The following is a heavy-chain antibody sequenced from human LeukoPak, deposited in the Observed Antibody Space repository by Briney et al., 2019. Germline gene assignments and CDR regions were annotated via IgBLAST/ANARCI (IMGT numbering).Heavy chain of an antibody. D-gene: IGHD6-19*01. Sequence: PSETLSLTCTVSGGSISSSSYYWGWVRQPPGSGLEWIVSIFYSGILYYSPSLKSRVTISVDTSKNQFSLKLTSVTAADTAVYYCARAPIAVAGAGHEYFDYWGQGTLVTVSS. V-gene: IGHV4-39*01. CDR3: ARAPIAVAGAGHEYFDY. CDR1: GGSISSSSYY. J-gene: IGHJ4*02. CDR2: IFYSGIL.